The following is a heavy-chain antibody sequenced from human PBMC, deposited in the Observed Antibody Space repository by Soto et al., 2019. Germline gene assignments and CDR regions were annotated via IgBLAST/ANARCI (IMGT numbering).Heavy chain of an antibody. D-gene: IGHD3-3*01. CDR1: GYTFTSYG. CDR3: ARGAWGPLNYDFWSGYAATFDY. Sequence: QVQLVQSGAEVKKPGASVKVSCKASGYTFTSYGISWVRQAPGQGLEWMGWISAYNGNTNYAQKLQGRVTMTTDTSTSTAYMELRSLRSDDTAVYYCARGAWGPLNYDFWSGYAATFDYWGQGTLVTVSS. J-gene: IGHJ4*02. CDR2: ISAYNGNT. V-gene: IGHV1-18*01.